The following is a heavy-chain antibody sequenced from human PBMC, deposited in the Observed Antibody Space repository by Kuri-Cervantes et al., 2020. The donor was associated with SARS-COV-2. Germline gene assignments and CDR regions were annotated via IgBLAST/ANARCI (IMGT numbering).Heavy chain of an antibody. D-gene: IGHD6-6*01. CDR2: ISSSSSYI. V-gene: IGHV3-21*04. J-gene: IGHJ6*03. Sequence: GGSLRLSCAASGFTFSSYSMNWVRQAPGKGLEWVSSISSSSSYIYYADSVKGRFTISRDNSKNTLYLQMNSLRAEDTAVYYCARKSIAARPSPYYYYYMDVWGKGTTVTVSS. CDR3: ARKSIAARPSPYYYYYMDV. CDR1: GFTFSSYS.